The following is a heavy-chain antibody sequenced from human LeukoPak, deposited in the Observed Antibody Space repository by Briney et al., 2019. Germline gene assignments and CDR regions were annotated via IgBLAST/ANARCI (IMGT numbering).Heavy chain of an antibody. V-gene: IGHV3-74*01. Sequence: GGSLRLSCAASGFTFSDYWMHWVRQAPGKGLVWVSIINTDTRGTYYADSVKGRFTISRDNAKSALYLQMNSLTAEDTGVYYSARAGAYRFDSWGQGTLVTVSS. D-gene: IGHD3-16*01. CDR3: ARAGAYRFDS. CDR2: INTDTRGT. CDR1: GFTFSDYW. J-gene: IGHJ4*02.